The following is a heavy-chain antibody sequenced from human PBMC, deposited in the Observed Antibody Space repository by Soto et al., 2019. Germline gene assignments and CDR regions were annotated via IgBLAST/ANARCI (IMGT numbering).Heavy chain of an antibody. Sequence: TLSLTCTVSGGSISSYYWSWIRQPPGKGLEWIGYIYYSGSTNYNPSLKSRVTISVDTSKNQFSLKLSSVTAADTAVYYCARGWGGWYVGWFDPWGQGTLVTVSS. D-gene: IGHD6-19*01. V-gene: IGHV4-59*01. CDR3: ARGWGGWYVGWFDP. CDR1: GGSISSYY. CDR2: IYYSGST. J-gene: IGHJ5*02.